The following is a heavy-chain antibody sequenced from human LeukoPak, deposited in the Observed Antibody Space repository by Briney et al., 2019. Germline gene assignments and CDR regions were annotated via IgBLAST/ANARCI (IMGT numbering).Heavy chain of an antibody. CDR3: ARLREIPVFGVVTKSTSYFDY. D-gene: IGHD3-3*01. Sequence: GGSLRLSCAASGFTFTNYWMSWVRQAPGKGLELVANIKQDRSEKYYVDAVKGRFTISRDNAKNSLYLQMNSLRAEDTAVYYCARLREIPVFGVVTKSTSYFDYWGQGTLVTVSS. CDR2: IKQDRSEK. V-gene: IGHV3-7*01. J-gene: IGHJ4*02. CDR1: GFTFTNYW.